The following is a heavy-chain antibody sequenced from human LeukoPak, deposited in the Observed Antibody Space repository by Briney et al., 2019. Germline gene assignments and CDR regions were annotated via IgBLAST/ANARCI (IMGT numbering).Heavy chain of an antibody. CDR2: IIPIFGTA. CDR1: GGTFSSYA. J-gene: IGHJ4*02. Sequence: ASVKVSCKASGGTFSSYAISWVRQAPGQGLEWMGGIIPIFGTANYAQKFQGRVAITADKSTSTAYMELSSLRSEDTAVYYCARWGGGSYADYWGQGTLVTVSS. CDR3: ARWGGGSYADY. D-gene: IGHD1-26*01. V-gene: IGHV1-69*06.